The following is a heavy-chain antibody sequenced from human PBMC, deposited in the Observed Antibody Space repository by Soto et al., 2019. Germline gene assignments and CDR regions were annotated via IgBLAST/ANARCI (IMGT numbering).Heavy chain of an antibody. Sequence: PGGSLRLSCAASGFTFSSYAMHWVRQAPGKGLEWVAVISYDGSNKYYADSVKGRFTISRDNSKNTLYLQMNSLRAEDTAVYYCAREYPRKAYFDYWGQGTLVTVSS. CDR1: GFTFSSYA. CDR3: AREYPRKAYFDY. D-gene: IGHD2-2*02. J-gene: IGHJ4*02. CDR2: ISYDGSNK. V-gene: IGHV3-30-3*01.